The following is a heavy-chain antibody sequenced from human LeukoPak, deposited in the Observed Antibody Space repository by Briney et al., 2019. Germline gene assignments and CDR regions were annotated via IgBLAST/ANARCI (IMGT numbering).Heavy chain of an antibody. CDR1: GYTFTGYY. CDR3: ARDMLLITTFDYYYMDV. Sequence: GASVKVSCKASGYTFTGYYMHWVRQAPGQGLEWMGWINPNSGGTNYAQKFQGRVTMTRDTSISTAYMELSRLRSDDTAVYYCARDMLLITTFDYYYMDVWGKGTTVTVSS. V-gene: IGHV1-2*02. D-gene: IGHD2/OR15-2a*01. CDR2: INPNSGGT. J-gene: IGHJ6*03.